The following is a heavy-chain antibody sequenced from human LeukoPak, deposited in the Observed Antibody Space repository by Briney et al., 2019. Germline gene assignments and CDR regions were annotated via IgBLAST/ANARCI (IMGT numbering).Heavy chain of an antibody. CDR2: INPNSGGT. CDR1: GYSFTDYY. Sequence: ASVKVSCKASGYSFTDYYIHWVRQAPGQGLEWMGWINPNSGGTNSAQKFQGRVSMTRDTSINTAYMELSRLRSDDTAVYYCARLAYCSSTSCYPETIYFDYWGQGTLVTVSS. D-gene: IGHD2-2*01. J-gene: IGHJ4*02. CDR3: ARLAYCSSTSCYPETIYFDY. V-gene: IGHV1-2*02.